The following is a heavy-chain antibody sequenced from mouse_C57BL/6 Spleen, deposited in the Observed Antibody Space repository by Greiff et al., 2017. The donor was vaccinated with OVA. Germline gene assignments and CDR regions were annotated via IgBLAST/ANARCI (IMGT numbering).Heavy chain of an antibody. CDR1: GYAFTNYL. CDR3: ARWGGNYDAMDY. D-gene: IGHD2-1*01. Sequence: VQRVESGAELVRPGTSVKVSCKASGYAFTNYLIEWVKQRPGQGLEWIGVINPGSGGTNYNEKFKGKATLTADKSSSTAYMQLSSLTSEDSAVYFCARWGGNYDAMDYWGQGTSVTVSS. J-gene: IGHJ4*01. CDR2: INPGSGGT. V-gene: IGHV1-54*01.